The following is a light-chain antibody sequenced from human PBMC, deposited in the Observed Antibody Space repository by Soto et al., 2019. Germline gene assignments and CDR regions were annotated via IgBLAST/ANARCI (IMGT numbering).Light chain of an antibody. CDR3: SSYTSSSPV. Sequence: QSALTQPASVSGSPGQSITISCTGTSSDFGYYDYVSWYQQHPGKAPKLMIYEVSNRPSGVSNRFSGSKSGNTASLTISGLQAEDEADYYCSSYTSSSPVFGGGTKSPS. CDR2: EVS. CDR1: SSDFGYYDY. J-gene: IGLJ2*01. V-gene: IGLV2-14*01.